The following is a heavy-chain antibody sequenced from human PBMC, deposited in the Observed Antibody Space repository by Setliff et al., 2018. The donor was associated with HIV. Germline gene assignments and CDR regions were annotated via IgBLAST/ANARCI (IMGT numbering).Heavy chain of an antibody. V-gene: IGHV4-38-2*02. CDR1: GDSISSDFY. CDR2: IYHSGNT. D-gene: IGHD2-21*02. J-gene: IGHJ3*02. CDR3: ARGQGCGGGCHYAFEM. Sequence: SETLSLTCTVSGDSISSDFYWGWIRQPPGKGLEWIGSIYHSGNTYYMPSVQSRVTISVDMSKNQFSLNLNSVTAADTAVYYCARGQGCGGGCHYAFEMWGQGTMVTVSS.